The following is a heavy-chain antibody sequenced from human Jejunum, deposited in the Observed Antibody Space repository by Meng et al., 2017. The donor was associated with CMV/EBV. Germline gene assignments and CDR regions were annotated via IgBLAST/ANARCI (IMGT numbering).Heavy chain of an antibody. CDR2: IRYDGSYK. CDR3: VKDTGRGDY. D-gene: IGHD2-8*02. J-gene: IGHJ4*02. Sequence: LSCEASGFTVSNYGMHWVRQAPAKGLEWVAFIRYDGSYKLYSDSMEGRFAISRDNSKNTLFLQMNSLRAEDTAMYFCVKDTGRGDYWGQGTLVTVSS. CDR1: GFTVSNYG. V-gene: IGHV3-30*02.